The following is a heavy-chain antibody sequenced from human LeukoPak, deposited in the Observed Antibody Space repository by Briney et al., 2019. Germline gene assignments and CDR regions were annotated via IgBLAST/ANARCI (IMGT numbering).Heavy chain of an antibody. CDR1: GFTFSNYA. CDR3: AREDSSGWFGAFDI. J-gene: IGHJ3*02. V-gene: IGHV3-20*01. CDR2: INWNGGST. Sequence: GGSLRLSCETSGFTFSNYAMSWVRQAPGKGLEWVSGINWNGGSTGYADSVKGRFTISRDNAKNSLYLQMNSLRAEDTALYHCAREDSSGWFGAFDIWGQGTMVTVSS. D-gene: IGHD6-19*01.